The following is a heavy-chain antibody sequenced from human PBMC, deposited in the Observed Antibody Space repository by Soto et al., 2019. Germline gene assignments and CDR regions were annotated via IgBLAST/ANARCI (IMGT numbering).Heavy chain of an antibody. CDR1: GGSISSYY. CDR3: ARSTGNWFDP. J-gene: IGHJ5*02. V-gene: IGHV4-59*01. CDR2: IYYSGST. Sequence: SETLSLTCTVSGGSISSYYWSWIRQPPGKGLEWIGYIYYSGSTNYNPSLKSRVTISVDTSKNQFSLKLSPVTAADTAVYYCARSTGNWFDPWGQGTLVTVSS.